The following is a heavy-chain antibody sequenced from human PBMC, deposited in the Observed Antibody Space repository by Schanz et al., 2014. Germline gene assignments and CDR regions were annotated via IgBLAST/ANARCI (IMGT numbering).Heavy chain of an antibody. D-gene: IGHD6-25*01. CDR1: GFTASSHS. Sequence: EVQLVESGGGLVKPGGSLRLSCGVSGFTASSHSMNWVRQAPGKGLEWVSSISGDHRNTFYADSVKGRFTISRDNSKNTLYLQMNSLRAEDTAVYYCAKVRYSSGWRGDYFDEWGQGTLVTVAS. CDR3: AKVRYSSGWRGDYFDE. V-gene: IGHV3-23*04. CDR2: ISGDHRNT. J-gene: IGHJ4*02.